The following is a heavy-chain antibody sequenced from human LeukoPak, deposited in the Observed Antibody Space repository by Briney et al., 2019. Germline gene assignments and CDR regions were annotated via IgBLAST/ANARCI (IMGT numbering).Heavy chain of an antibody. Sequence: GGSLRLSCAASGFTFSSYAMSWVRQAPGKGLEWVSYISSSGSTIYYADSVKGRFTISRDNAKNSLYLQMNSLRAEDTAVYYCARDYYDSSGYANWFDPWGQGTLVTVSS. J-gene: IGHJ5*02. CDR2: ISSSGSTI. V-gene: IGHV3-48*03. D-gene: IGHD3-22*01. CDR1: GFTFSSYA. CDR3: ARDYYDSSGYANWFDP.